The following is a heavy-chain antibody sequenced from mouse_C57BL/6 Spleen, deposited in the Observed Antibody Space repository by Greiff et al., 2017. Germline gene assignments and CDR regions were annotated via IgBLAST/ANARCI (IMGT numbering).Heavy chain of an antibody. CDR3: ARGTTTVVAYFDY. D-gene: IGHD1-1*01. CDR2: IWSGGST. Sequence: VQLKESGPGLVQPSQSLSITCTVSGFSLTSYGVHWVRQSPGKGLEWLGVIWSGGSTDYNAAFISRLSISKDNSKSQVFFKMNSLQADDTAIYYCARGTTTVVAYFDYWGQGTTLTVSS. V-gene: IGHV2-2*01. CDR1: GFSLTSYG. J-gene: IGHJ2*01.